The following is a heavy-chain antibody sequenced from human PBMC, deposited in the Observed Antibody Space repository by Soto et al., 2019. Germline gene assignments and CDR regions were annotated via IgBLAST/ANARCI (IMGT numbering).Heavy chain of an antibody. CDR3: AKREGNTYGLFH. D-gene: IGHD5-18*01. J-gene: IGHJ4*02. Sequence: GGSLRLSCAASGFSFSNYWIHWVRQAPGKGLVWVSRIKTDGSSTDYAASVKGRFTISRDNAKNTLYSQMNSLTAEDTAVYYCAKREGNTYGLFHWGQGTLVTVSS. V-gene: IGHV3-74*01. CDR1: GFSFSNYW. CDR2: IKTDGSST.